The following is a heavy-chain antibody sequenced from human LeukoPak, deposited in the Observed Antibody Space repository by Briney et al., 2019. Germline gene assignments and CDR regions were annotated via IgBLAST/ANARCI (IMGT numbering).Heavy chain of an antibody. Sequence: ASVKVSCKASGYSFTSYGISWVREAPGRGLEWVGYISAYDGETRYAQKFQGRVTLTTDTSTGTVYMEMRRLRSDDTAVYYCARGGKNYFDFWGQGTLVTVTS. CDR1: GYSFTSYG. J-gene: IGHJ4*02. D-gene: IGHD1-26*01. V-gene: IGHV1-18*01. CDR2: ISAYDGET. CDR3: ARGGKNYFDF.